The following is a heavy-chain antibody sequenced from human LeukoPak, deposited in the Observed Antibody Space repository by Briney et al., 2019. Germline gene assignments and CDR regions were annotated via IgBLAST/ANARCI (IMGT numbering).Heavy chain of an antibody. CDR3: ARGVNYYDSSGYFFDY. D-gene: IGHD3-22*01. CDR1: GGTFSSYA. Sequence: SVKVSCTASGGTFSSYAISWVRQAPGQGLEWMGGIIPIFGTANYAQKFQGRVTITADESTSTAYMELSSLRSEDTAAYYCARGVNYYDSSGYFFDYWGQGTLVTVSS. V-gene: IGHV1-69*13. J-gene: IGHJ4*02. CDR2: IIPIFGTA.